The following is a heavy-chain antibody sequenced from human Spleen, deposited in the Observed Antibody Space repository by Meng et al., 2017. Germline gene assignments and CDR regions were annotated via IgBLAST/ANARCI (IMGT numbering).Heavy chain of an antibody. D-gene: IGHD6-19*01. CDR1: GGSISNYY. Sequence: GPRQDSGPGLVKPSETLSPPCSASGGSISNYYWSWIRQPPGKELEWLGYLYDSGKTSYRPSLKSRVSISADPSKNQFSLKLSSVTAADTAVYYCARVDSSGWHFDYWGQGTLVTVSS. J-gene: IGHJ4*02. CDR2: LYDSGKT. CDR3: ARVDSSGWHFDY. V-gene: IGHV4-59*01.